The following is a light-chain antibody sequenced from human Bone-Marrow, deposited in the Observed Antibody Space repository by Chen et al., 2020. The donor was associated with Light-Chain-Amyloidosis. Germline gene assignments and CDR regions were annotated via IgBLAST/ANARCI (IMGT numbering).Light chain of an antibody. CDR1: QSISSY. V-gene: IGKV1-39*01. CDR3: QQSYSTPGT. Sequence: DIQMTQSPSSLSASVGDRVTITCRASQSISSYLNWYQQKPGKAPKLLIYAASSLQSGVPSRFSGSRSGTDFTLTISSLQPEDFATYYCQQSYSTPGTFGPGTKVEIK. CDR2: AAS. J-gene: IGKJ1*01.